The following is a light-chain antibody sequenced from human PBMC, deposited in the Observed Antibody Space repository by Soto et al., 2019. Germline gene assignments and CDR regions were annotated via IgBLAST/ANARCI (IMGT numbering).Light chain of an antibody. CDR1: VLAKKY. CDR3: YSAADNSVV. V-gene: IGLV3-27*01. J-gene: IGLJ2*01. Sequence: SYELTQPSSVSVSPGQTARITCSGDVLAKKYARWFQQKPGQAPVLVIYKDSERPSGIPERFSGSSSGTTVTLTISGAQVEDEADYYSYSAADNSVVFGGGTKLTVL. CDR2: KDS.